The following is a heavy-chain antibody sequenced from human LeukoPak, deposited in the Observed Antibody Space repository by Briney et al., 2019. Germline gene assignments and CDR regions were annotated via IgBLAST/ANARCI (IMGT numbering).Heavy chain of an antibody. CDR1: GYTFTSYA. CDR3: ARDATMVRGPPGY. D-gene: IGHD3-10*01. CDR2: ISAGNGNT. Sequence: ASVKVSCKASGYTFTSYAMHWVRQAPGQRLEWMGWISAGNGNTKYSQKFQGRVTITRDTSASTAYMELSSLRSEDTAVYYCARDATMVRGPPGYWGQGTLVTVSS. J-gene: IGHJ4*02. V-gene: IGHV1-3*01.